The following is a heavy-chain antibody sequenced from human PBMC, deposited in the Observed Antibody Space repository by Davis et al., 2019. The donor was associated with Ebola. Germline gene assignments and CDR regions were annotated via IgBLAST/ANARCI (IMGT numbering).Heavy chain of an antibody. D-gene: IGHD5-18*01. V-gene: IGHV1-2*04. J-gene: IGHJ3*02. Sequence: ASVKVSCKSSGYTFRDYFMHWVRQAPGQGLEWMGSINPNNGASKYAQKFQGSVTLTRDTTISTAYMELTRLTSDDTAIYYCVREDSSMVTAGGGYNSGGDALDIWGQGTKVTVSS. CDR1: GYTFRDYF. CDR3: VREDSSMVTAGGGYNSGGDALDI. CDR2: INPNNGAS.